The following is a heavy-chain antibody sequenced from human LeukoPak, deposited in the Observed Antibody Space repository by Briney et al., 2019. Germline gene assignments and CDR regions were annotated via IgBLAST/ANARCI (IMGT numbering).Heavy chain of an antibody. Sequence: ASVKVSCKASGYTFTSYGISWVRQAPGQGLEWMGWISAYNGNTNYAQKLQGRGTMTTDTSTSTAYMELRSLRSDDTAVYYCARETTGVVPAANFDYWGQGTLVTVSS. J-gene: IGHJ4*02. D-gene: IGHD2-2*01. CDR3: ARETTGVVPAANFDY. CDR2: ISAYNGNT. V-gene: IGHV1-18*01. CDR1: GYTFTSYG.